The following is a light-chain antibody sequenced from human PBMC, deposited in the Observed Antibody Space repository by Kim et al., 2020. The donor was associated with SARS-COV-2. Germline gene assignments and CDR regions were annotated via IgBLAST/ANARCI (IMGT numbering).Light chain of an antibody. Sequence: QSALTQPRSVSGSPGQSVTISCTGTGSNIGYYKLGSWYQQHPGKVPKLVMFDVSKRPSGVPDRFSGSNSGNTASLTISGLQGDDEADYYCCAYAGSYTYVFGTGTKVTVL. CDR3: CAYAGSYTYV. J-gene: IGLJ1*01. CDR1: GSNIGYYKL. CDR2: DVS. V-gene: IGLV2-11*01.